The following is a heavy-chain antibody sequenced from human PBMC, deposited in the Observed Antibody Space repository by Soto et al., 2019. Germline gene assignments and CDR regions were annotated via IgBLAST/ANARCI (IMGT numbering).Heavy chain of an antibody. D-gene: IGHD2-2*01. CDR3: AKSLPTAVNYGLDV. CDR1: GFTFSDNA. V-gene: IGHV3-23*01. CDR2: ISDDGDST. Sequence: EVQLLESGGGLVQPGGSLRLSCGASGFTFSDNAMTWVRQAPGKGLEWVSSISDDGDSTYYADSVKGRFTISRDNSKNTLFLQMSSLGAEDTAVSYCAKSLPTAVNYGLDVWGQGTSVTVYS. J-gene: IGHJ6*02.